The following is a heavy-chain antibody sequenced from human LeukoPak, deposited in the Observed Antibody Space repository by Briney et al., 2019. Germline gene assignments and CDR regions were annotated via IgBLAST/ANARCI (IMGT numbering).Heavy chain of an antibody. CDR1: GFTFSSYA. J-gene: IGHJ6*02. Sequence: PGGSLRLSCAASGFTFSSYAMSWVRQAPGKGLEWVSAISGSGGSTYYADSVKGRFTISRDNSKNTLYLQMNSLRAEDTAVYYCPKSGYCSSTSCYGHYYYYYGMDVWGQGTTVTVSS. CDR3: PKSGYCSSTSCYGHYYYYYGMDV. V-gene: IGHV3-23*01. CDR2: ISGSGGST. D-gene: IGHD2-2*03.